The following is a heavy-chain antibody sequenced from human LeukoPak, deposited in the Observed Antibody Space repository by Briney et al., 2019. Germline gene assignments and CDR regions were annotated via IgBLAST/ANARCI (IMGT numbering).Heavy chain of an antibody. V-gene: IGHV1-18*01. D-gene: IGHD2-2*01. CDR2: ISGNNDTP. CDR3: ARDGTSTDDY. Sequence: ASVTHSCKTSGYTFSNFVINWVRPAPGQGLEWMGWISGNNDTPNYGQKLQGRFAVTTDSSTTTAYMELRNLTFDDTAVYYCARDGTSTDDYWGQGTLVLVSS. J-gene: IGHJ4*02. CDR1: GYTFSNFV.